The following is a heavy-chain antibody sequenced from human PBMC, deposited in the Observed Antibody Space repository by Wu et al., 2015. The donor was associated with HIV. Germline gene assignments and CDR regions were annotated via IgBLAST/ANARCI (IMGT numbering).Heavy chain of an antibody. V-gene: IGHV1-18*01. J-gene: IGHJ5*02. CDR3: ARATILGVMIRFDP. CDR1: GYTFTSYG. Sequence: QVQLVQSGAEVKKPGASVKVSCKASGYTFTSYGISWVRQAPGQGLEWMGWISAYNGNTNYAQKFQDRVTLTRDTSTTTVHMDLTRLNHDDTTVYYCARATILGVMIRFDPWGQGTLVTVSS. D-gene: IGHD3-3*01. CDR2: ISAYNGNT.